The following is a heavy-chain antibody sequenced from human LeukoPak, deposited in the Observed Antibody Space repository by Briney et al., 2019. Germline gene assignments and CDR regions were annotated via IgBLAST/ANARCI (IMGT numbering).Heavy chain of an antibody. V-gene: IGHV1-18*04. CDR1: GYTFTAYY. D-gene: IGHD1-7*01. J-gene: IGHJ4*02. Sequence: HWASVKVSCKASGYTFTAYYLHWVRQAPGQGLEWMGWISAYNGNTNYAQKLQGRVTMTTDTSTSTAYMELRSLRSDDTAVYYCARASITGTTWDADYWGQGTLVTVSS. CDR2: ISAYNGNT. CDR3: ARASITGTTWDADY.